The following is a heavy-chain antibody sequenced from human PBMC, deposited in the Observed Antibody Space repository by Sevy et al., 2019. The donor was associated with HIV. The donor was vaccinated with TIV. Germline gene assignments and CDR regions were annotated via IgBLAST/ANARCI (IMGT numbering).Heavy chain of an antibody. V-gene: IGHV3-30-3*01. CDR1: GFTFSSYA. Sequence: GGSLRLSCAASGFTFSSYAMHWVRQAPGKGLEWVAVISYDGSNKYYADSVKGRFTISRDNSKNTLYLQMNSLRAEDTAVYYCAREIAAAGSAFDYWGQGTLVTVSS. CDR3: AREIAAAGSAFDY. J-gene: IGHJ4*02. CDR2: ISYDGSNK. D-gene: IGHD6-13*01.